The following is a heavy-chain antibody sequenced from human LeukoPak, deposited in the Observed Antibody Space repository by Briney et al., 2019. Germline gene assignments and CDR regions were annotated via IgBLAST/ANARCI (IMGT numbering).Heavy chain of an antibody. V-gene: IGHV3-23*01. Sequence: PGGSLRLSCVASGFSFSSYGMSWVRQAPGKGLEWVSTISGSGGTTYYAEFVKGRFTISRDNSKNTLYLQMNSLRAEDTAVYYCAKPAVSGWYGFDYWGQGTLVTVSS. CDR2: ISGSGGTT. D-gene: IGHD6-19*01. CDR3: AKPAVSGWYGFDY. J-gene: IGHJ4*02. CDR1: GFSFSSYG.